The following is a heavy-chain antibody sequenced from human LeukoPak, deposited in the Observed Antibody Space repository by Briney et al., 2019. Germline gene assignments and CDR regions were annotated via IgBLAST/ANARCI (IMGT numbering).Heavy chain of an antibody. V-gene: IGHV4-4*02. CDR3: ARVYYSNSYDYWYFDL. J-gene: IGHJ2*01. Sequence: SSETLSLTCAVSGGSISSSNWWSWVRQPPGKGLEWIGEIYHSGSTNYNPSLKSRVTISVDKSKNQFSLKLSSVTAADTAVYYCARVYYSNSYDYWYFDLWGRGTLVTVSS. CDR2: IYHSGST. CDR1: GGSISSSNW. D-gene: IGHD6-13*01.